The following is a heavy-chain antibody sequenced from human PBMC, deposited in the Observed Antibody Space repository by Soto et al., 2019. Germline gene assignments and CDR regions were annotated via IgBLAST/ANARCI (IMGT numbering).Heavy chain of an antibody. Sequence: PGGSLRLSCEGSGFTVSSHIMTWIRQAPGKGQEWVSTITTAGGTYYADSVKGRFAMSRDTSENTLYLQMNSLGAEDTAAYYCAPHVSCSGGSCQYDAFAIRGQGTMVTVSS. CDR1: GFTVSSHI. D-gene: IGHD2-15*01. CDR3: APHVSCSGGSCQYDAFAI. CDR2: ITTAGGT. V-gene: IGHV3-23*01. J-gene: IGHJ3*02.